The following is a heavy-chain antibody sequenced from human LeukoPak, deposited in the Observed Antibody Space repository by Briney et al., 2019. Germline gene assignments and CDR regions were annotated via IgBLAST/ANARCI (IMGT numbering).Heavy chain of an antibody. J-gene: IGHJ4*02. V-gene: IGHV5-51*01. CDR1: GYSFTTYW. CDR3: ARIPSFDPWSGSLFYYFDY. Sequence: GDSLKISCQAFGYSFTTYWIGWVRQMPGKGLECMGMIYPGDSDVRYSPSFQGQVTISPDKSISTPYLQSSSLKASDTAMYYCARIPSFDPWSGSLFYYFDYWGQGTLVTVSS. CDR2: IYPGDSDV. D-gene: IGHD3-3*01.